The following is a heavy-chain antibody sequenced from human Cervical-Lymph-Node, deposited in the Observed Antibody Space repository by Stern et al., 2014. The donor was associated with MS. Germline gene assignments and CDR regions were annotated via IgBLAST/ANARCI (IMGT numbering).Heavy chain of an antibody. CDR2: IYYSGST. CDR3: ARESSYGDSGDWFDP. J-gene: IGHJ5*02. D-gene: IGHD4-17*01. V-gene: IGHV4-31*03. Sequence: QVQLQESGPGLVKPSQTLSLTCTVSGGSISSGGYYWSWIPQHPGKGLEWVGYIYYSGSTYYNPSLKSRVTITVDTSKNQFALKLSSVTAADTAVYYCARESSYGDSGDWFDPWGQGTLVTVSS. CDR1: GGSISSGGYY.